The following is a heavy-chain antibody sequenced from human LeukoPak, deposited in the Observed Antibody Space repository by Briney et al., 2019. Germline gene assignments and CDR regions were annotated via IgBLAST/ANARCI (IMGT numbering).Heavy chain of an antibody. CDR1: GFSFSSYW. J-gene: IGHJ4*02. Sequence: GGSLRLSCAASGFSFSSYWMTWVRQVPGKGLEWVANIKEEGSERKYVDSVKGRFTISRDNAKNSLFLQMSSLRAVDTAVYYCARDPGRGFDCWGQGTLVTVSS. CDR3: ARDPGRGFDC. V-gene: IGHV3-7*01. CDR2: IKEEGSER.